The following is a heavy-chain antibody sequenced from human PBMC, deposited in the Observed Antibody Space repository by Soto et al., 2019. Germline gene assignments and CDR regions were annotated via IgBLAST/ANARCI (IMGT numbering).Heavy chain of an antibody. CDR2: ISYDGNSK. D-gene: IGHD6-19*01. J-gene: IGHJ1*01. CDR3: AXGLTGYGSVRYDKPLDL. Sequence: PGGSLRLSCVASNFFFGSFSFHWVRQAPGKGLEWVAVISYDGNSKEYSDFAKGRFAISRDNSKNTLFLQPDSLRPEDSGLYKCAXGLTGYGSVRYDKPLDLWGPGTLVTVSS. V-gene: IGHV3-30*09. CDR1: NFFFGSFS.